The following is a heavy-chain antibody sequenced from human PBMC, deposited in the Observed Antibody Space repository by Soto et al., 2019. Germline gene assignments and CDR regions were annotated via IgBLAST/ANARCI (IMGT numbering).Heavy chain of an antibody. J-gene: IGHJ4*02. CDR2: IYPSGTI. V-gene: IGHV4-30-2*01. Sequence: SETLSLTCAVSGGSITSSGYSRSWIRQPPGKGLEWIGYIYPSGTIFYNPSLNSRVTISVDTSNNQFSLRLSSVTAADTAVYYCATYTAYAKYYFDYWGRGTLVTVSS. CDR1: GGSITSSGYS. D-gene: IGHD5-12*01. CDR3: ATYTAYAKYYFDY.